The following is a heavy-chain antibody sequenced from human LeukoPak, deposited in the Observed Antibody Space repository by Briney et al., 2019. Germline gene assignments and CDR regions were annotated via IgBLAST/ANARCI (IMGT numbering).Heavy chain of an antibody. J-gene: IGHJ4*02. Sequence: SETLSLTCTVSGGSISSYYWSRIRQPPGKGLEWIGYIYYSGSTNYNPSLKSRVTISVDTSKNQFSLKLSSVTAADTAVYYCARDGSSSWYYFDYWGQGTLVTVSS. D-gene: IGHD6-13*01. CDR3: ARDGSSSWYYFDY. V-gene: IGHV4-59*01. CDR2: IYYSGST. CDR1: GGSISSYY.